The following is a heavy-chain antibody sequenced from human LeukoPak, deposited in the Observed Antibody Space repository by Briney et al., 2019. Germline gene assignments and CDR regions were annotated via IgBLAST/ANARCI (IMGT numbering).Heavy chain of an antibody. CDR2: IYPGYSET. D-gene: IGHD1-7*01. V-gene: IGHV5-51*01. J-gene: IGHJ3*02. CDR3: ASIFRYNWNSRFGFSDDALDI. CDR1: GYSFTSYW. Sequence: GESLKISCKGSGYSFTSYWIGWVRQVPGKGLEWMGIIYPGYSETRYSPSFQGQVTISADKSISTAYLQWSSLKASDTAMYYCASIFRYNWNSRFGFSDDALDIWGQGTMVTVSS.